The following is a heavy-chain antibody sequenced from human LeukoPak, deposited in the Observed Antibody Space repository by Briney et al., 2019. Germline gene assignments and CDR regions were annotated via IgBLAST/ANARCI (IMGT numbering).Heavy chain of an antibody. J-gene: IGHJ4*02. V-gene: IGHV5-51*01. D-gene: IGHD5-18*01. CDR2: IYAGDSDT. CDR1: GYSFTNYW. Sequence: GESLKISCKGSGYSFTNYWIGWVRQMPGKGLEWMGIIYAGDSDTRYSPSFQGQVTISTDKSISTAYLQWSSLTASDTAMYFCARGGSSYALDYWGQGTLVTVSS. CDR3: ARGGSSYALDY.